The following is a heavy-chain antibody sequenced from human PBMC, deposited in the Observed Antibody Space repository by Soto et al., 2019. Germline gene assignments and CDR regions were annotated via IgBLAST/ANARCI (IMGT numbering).Heavy chain of an antibody. V-gene: IGHV1-69*06. Sequence: QVQLVQSGAEVKKPGSSVKVSCKASGGTFSSYAISWVRQAPGQGLEWMGGIIPIFGTANYAQQFQGRVTITADKSTRTAYMERRSPRSEATAVDYCARDQGSSTSCCLDAFDIWGQGTMVTVSS. CDR3: ARDQGSSTSCCLDAFDI. D-gene: IGHD2-2*01. CDR2: IIPIFGTA. J-gene: IGHJ3*02. CDR1: GGTFSSYA.